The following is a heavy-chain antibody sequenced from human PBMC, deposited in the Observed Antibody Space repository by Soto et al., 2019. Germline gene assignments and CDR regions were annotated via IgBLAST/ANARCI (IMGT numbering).Heavy chain of an antibody. CDR1: GYTFTNYV. Sequence: GASVKVSCKASGYTFTNYVVSWVLQAPGQGLEWMGWITVYNGNTHYAQNLQGRVTMTTDTSTSTAHMELWSLGSDDTAVYYCARVSRRDGSTFFDYWGQGTLVTVSS. V-gene: IGHV1-18*04. D-gene: IGHD5-12*01. CDR2: ITVYNGNT. CDR3: ARVSRRDGSTFFDY. J-gene: IGHJ4*02.